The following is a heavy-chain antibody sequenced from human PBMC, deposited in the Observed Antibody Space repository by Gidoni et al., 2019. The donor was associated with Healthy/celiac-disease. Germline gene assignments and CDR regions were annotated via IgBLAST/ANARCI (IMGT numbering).Heavy chain of an antibody. Sequence: EVQLVESGGGLVQPGGSLRRSCAASGCTFSRYGMHWVRQAPGKGLGWVSRINSDGSVTSYADSVKGRFTISRDNAKNTLYLQMNSLRAEDTAEYYCARDITIFGVVSGAVLNYYGMDVWGQGTTVTVSS. CDR2: INSDGSVT. CDR1: GCTFSRYG. CDR3: ARDITIFGVVSGAVLNYYGMDV. V-gene: IGHV3-74*01. D-gene: IGHD3-3*01. J-gene: IGHJ6*02.